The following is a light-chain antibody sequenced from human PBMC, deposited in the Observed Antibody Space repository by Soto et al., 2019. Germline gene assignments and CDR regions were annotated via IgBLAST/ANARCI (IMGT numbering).Light chain of an antibody. CDR2: DSF. V-gene: IGKV3-11*01. CDR3: QQRSSWPLT. CDR1: QSVTSY. Sequence: EIVLTQSPATLSLSPGERATLSCRASQSVTSYLAWYQQKPGQAPRLLIYDSFNRATGIPARFSGSGSGTDFTITISSLEPEDFAVYYCQQRSSWPLTFGGGTKVEIK. J-gene: IGKJ4*01.